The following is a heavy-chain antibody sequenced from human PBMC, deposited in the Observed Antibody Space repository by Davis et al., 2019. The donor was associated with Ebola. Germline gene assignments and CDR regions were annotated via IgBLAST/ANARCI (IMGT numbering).Heavy chain of an antibody. J-gene: IGHJ4*02. V-gene: IGHV3-21*04. D-gene: IGHD2-15*01. CDR2: ISSDSDYI. CDR3: ARDVYCSGGSCYLYSSGGFDY. Sequence: GESLKISCAASGFTFSTYSMSWVRQAPGKGLEWVSSISSDSDYIYYADSVKGRFTISRDNAKNSLYLQMNSLRAEDTAVYYCARDVYCSGGSCYLYSSGGFDYWGQGTLVTVSS. CDR1: GFTFSTYS.